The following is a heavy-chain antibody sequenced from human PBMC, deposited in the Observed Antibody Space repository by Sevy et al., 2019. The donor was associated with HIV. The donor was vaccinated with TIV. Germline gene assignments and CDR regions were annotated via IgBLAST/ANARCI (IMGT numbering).Heavy chain of an antibody. CDR3: ASLTPTVAGDYYYYGMDV. CDR2: INHSGST. V-gene: IGHV4-34*01. CDR1: GGSFSGYY. J-gene: IGHJ6*02. Sequence: SETLSLTCAVCGGSFSGYYWSWIRQPPGKGLEWIGEINHSGSTNYNPSLKSRVTISVDTSKNQFSLKLSSVTAADTAVYYCASLTPTVAGDYYYYGMDVWGQGTTVTVSS. D-gene: IGHD6-19*01.